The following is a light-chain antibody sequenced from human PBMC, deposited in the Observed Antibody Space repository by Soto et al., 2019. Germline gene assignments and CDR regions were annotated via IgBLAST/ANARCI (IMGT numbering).Light chain of an antibody. Sequence: EIVLTQSPFTLSLSPGERATLSCRASQSVNINYFAWYQQKSGQAPRLLIYGTSNRASGIPDRFSGSGSGTDFTLSISGLEPEDFAVYFCQQYANSRTFGQGTKVDI. V-gene: IGKV3-20*01. CDR1: QSVNINY. J-gene: IGKJ1*01. CDR2: GTS. CDR3: QQYANSRT.